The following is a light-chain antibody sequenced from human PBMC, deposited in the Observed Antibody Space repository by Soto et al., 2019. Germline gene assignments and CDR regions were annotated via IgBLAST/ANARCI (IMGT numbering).Light chain of an antibody. CDR3: QQTLSVPRT. Sequence: DIQMTQSPRFLSASVGDRVTITCRASQIIRTYLTWYQQKPGKGPTVLIYAASTLQRGVPSRFSGSTTGTDFTLTITGLQPEDSATYYCQQTLSVPRTFGLGTKVEIK. V-gene: IGKV1-39*01. J-gene: IGKJ1*01. CDR2: AAS. CDR1: QIIRTY.